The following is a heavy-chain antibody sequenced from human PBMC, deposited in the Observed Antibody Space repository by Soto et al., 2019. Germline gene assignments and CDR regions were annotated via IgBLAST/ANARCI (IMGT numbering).Heavy chain of an antibody. CDR1: GYTFTSYG. CDR3: ARDQAVAGYYYYGMDV. CDR2: ISAYNGNT. Sequence: QVQLVQSGAEVKKPGASVKVSCKASGYTFTSYGISWVRQAPGQGLEWMGWISAYNGNTNYAQKLQGRVTMTTDTSTSTDYMELRSLRSDDTAVYYCARDQAVAGYYYYGMDVWGQGTTVTVSS. D-gene: IGHD6-19*01. V-gene: IGHV1-18*04. J-gene: IGHJ6*02.